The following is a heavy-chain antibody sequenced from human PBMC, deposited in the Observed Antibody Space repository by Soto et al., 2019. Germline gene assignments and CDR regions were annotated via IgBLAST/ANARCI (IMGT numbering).Heavy chain of an antibody. J-gene: IGHJ4*02. CDR3: ARFPRDRYSYGFDY. Sequence: GESLKISCKGSGYSFTTYWIGWVRQMPGKGLEWMGIIYPGDSDTRYSPSFQGQVTISVDKSISTAYLQWSSLKASDTAIYYCARFPRDRYSYGFDYWGQGTLVTVSS. V-gene: IGHV5-51*01. D-gene: IGHD4-4*01. CDR2: IYPGDSDT. CDR1: GYSFTTYW.